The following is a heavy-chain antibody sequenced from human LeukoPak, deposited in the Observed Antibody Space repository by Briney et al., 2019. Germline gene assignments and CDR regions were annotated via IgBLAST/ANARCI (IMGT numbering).Heavy chain of an antibody. Sequence: GGSLRLSCAASGFTFSSYAMTWVRQAPGKGLEWVANINEDGNEKNYGDSVKGRFTISRDNAKNSLYLQMSSLRAEDTAVYYCATLSDDYWGQGTLVTVS. V-gene: IGHV3-7*01. J-gene: IGHJ4*02. CDR3: ATLSDDY. CDR1: GFTFSSYA. CDR2: INEDGNEK.